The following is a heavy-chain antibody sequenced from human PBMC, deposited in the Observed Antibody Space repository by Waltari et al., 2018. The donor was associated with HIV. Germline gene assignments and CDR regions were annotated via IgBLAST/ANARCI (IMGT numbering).Heavy chain of an antibody. J-gene: IGHJ4*02. CDR1: GFTFSSYA. CDR3: AKDSRDIVVVPAD. D-gene: IGHD2-2*01. CDR2: ISGSGGST. V-gene: IGHV3-23*01. Sequence: EVQLLESGGGLVQPGGSLRLSCAASGFTFSSYAMSWVRQAPGKGLEWVSAISGSGGSTYYADSVKGRFTISRDISKNTLYLQMNSLRAEDTAVYYCAKDSRDIVVVPADWGQGTLVTVSS.